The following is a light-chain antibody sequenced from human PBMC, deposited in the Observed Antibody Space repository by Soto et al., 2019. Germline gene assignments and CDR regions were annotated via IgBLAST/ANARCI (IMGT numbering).Light chain of an antibody. CDR3: QRYGSSQFT. Sequence: VVLTQSPGTLSLSPGERATLSCRASQSVSRNYLAWYQQKPGQAPRLLIYATFSRATGIPERFSGSGSGTDFTLTISRLEPEDFAVYYCQRYGSSQFTFGPGTKVDIK. CDR1: QSVSRNY. V-gene: IGKV3-20*01. CDR2: ATF. J-gene: IGKJ3*01.